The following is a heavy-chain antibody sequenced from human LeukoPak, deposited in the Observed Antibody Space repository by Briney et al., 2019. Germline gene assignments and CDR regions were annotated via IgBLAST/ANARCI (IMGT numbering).Heavy chain of an antibody. V-gene: IGHV3-53*01. Sequence: GGSLRLSCAASGFTVSSYYMSWVRQAPGKGLEWVSIIYSDGTTYYADSVKGRFTVSRDNSKNTLYLQMNSLRAEDTAVYYCARAAGLLVPDYWGQGTLVTVSS. CDR3: ARAAGLLVPDY. J-gene: IGHJ4*02. D-gene: IGHD6-13*01. CDR2: IYSDGTT. CDR1: GFTVSSYY.